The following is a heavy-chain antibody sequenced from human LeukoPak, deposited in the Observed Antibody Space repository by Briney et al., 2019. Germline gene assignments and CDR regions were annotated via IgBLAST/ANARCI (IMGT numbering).Heavy chain of an antibody. V-gene: IGHV3-33*01. CDR1: GFTFSSYG. CDR2: IWYDGSNK. J-gene: IGHJ3*02. D-gene: IGHD3-22*01. CDR3: ARALPGSYYDSSGYYSPDI. Sequence: GASQRLSCAASGFTFSSYGMHWVRQAPGKGLELLAVIWYDGSNKYYAVSVKGRFTISRDNSKNTLYLQMNSLRAEDTAVYYCARALPGSYYDSSGYYSPDIWGQGTMVTVSS.